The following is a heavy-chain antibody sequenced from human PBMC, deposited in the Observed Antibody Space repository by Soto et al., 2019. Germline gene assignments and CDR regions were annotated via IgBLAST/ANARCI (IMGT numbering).Heavy chain of an antibody. CDR2: RNPNRGNT. V-gene: IGHV1-8*01. Sequence: QVQLVQSGAEVKKPGASVTVSCKASGYAFTSYDLNWVRQSTGQGLEWMGWRNPNRGNTGYAQKFEGRVTMTRNTSTSTAYMELSSLRSEDTAVYYCAREKSYGYADYWGQGTLVTVSS. CDR3: AREKSYGYADY. D-gene: IGHD5-18*01. CDR1: GYAFTSYD. J-gene: IGHJ4*02.